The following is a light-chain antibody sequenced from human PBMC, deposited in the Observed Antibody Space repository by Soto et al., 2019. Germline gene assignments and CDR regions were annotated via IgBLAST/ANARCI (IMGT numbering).Light chain of an antibody. Sequence: QSALTQPRSVSGSPGQSVTISCTGTSSDVGGYNYVSWYQQHPGKAPKLMIYDVSNQTSGVPDRFSGSKSGNTASLTISGLQAEDESDYYCCSYAGSYTYVFGTGTKLTVL. CDR1: SSDVGGYNY. V-gene: IGLV2-11*01. J-gene: IGLJ1*01. CDR3: CSYAGSYTYV. CDR2: DVS.